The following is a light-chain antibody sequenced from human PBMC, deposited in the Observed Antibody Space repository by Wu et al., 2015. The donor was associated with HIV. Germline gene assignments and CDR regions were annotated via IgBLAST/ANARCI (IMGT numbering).Light chain of an antibody. Sequence: EIVMTQSPATLSVSPGERATLSCRASQSVRSNVAWYQQKAGQVPRLLMYEVSTRATGIPARFSGSGSGTEFSLTITSLQSEDFAVYYCQQYNNWRWTFGQGTKVEIK. CDR2: EVS. J-gene: IGKJ1*01. V-gene: IGKV3-15*01. CDR3: QQYNNWRWT. CDR1: QSVRSN.